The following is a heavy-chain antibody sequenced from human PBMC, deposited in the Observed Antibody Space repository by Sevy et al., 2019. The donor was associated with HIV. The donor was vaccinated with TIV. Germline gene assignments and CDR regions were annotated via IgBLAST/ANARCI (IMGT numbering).Heavy chain of an antibody. D-gene: IGHD3-22*01. CDR2: IYYSRST. V-gene: IGHV4-59*01. Sequence: SETLSLTCTVSGGSISSYYWSWIRQPPGKGLEWIGYIYYSRSTNYNPSLKSRVTISVDTSKNQFSLKLSSVTAADTAVYYCARWRRRGPYYYDSSGFNYFDYWGQGTLVTVSS. CDR1: GGSISSYY. CDR3: ARWRRRGPYYYDSSGFNYFDY. J-gene: IGHJ4*02.